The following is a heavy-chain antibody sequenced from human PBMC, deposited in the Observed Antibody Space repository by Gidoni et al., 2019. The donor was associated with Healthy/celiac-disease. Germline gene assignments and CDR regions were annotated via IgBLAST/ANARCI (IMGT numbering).Heavy chain of an antibody. V-gene: IGHV1-46*03. CDR2: INPSGGST. J-gene: IGHJ4*02. CDR1: GYTFTSYY. D-gene: IGHD5-18*01. Sequence: QVQLVQPGAEVKKPGASVKVSCKASGYTFTSYYMHWVRQAPGQGLEWMGIINPSGGSTSYAQKFQGRVTMTRDTSTSTVYMELSSLRSEDTAVYYCARGFGTIRGYSYGTFDGWGQGTLVTVSS. CDR3: ARGFGTIRGYSYGTFDG.